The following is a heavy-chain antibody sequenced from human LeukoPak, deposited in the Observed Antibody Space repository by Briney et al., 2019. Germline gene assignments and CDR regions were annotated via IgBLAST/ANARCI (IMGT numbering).Heavy chain of an antibody. CDR2: IHIGGTT. J-gene: IGHJ4*02. CDR3: VGLRFLQWTPTRIFDS. Sequence: SETLSLTCTVSGGSINSGNYYWSWMRQPAGKGLEWIGRIHIGGTTTYKSSLQSRVTISIDTSKNQFSLRLNSVTAADTAIYYCVGLRFLQWTPTRIFDSWGQGTLVTVSS. CDR1: GGSINSGNYY. D-gene: IGHD3-3*01. V-gene: IGHV4-61*02.